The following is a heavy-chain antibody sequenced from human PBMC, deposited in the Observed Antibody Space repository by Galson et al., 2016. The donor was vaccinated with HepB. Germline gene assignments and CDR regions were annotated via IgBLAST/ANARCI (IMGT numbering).Heavy chain of an antibody. V-gene: IGHV1-2*02. CDR1: GYTFIGYY. J-gene: IGHJ5*02. CDR2: VNPNNGGT. CDR3: ASVTGYCSGGSCANWFDH. Sequence: SVKVSCKASGYTFIGYYVHWVRQAPGQGLEWMGWVNPNNGGTKYAQKFQGRVTMTRDTSISTAYMDLSSLRSDDTAVYYCASVTGYCSGGSCANWFDHWGQGTLVTVSS. D-gene: IGHD2-15*01.